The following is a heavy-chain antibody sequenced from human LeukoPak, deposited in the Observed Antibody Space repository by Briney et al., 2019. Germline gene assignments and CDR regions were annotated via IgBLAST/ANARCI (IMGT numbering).Heavy chain of an antibody. J-gene: IGHJ4*02. V-gene: IGHV3-48*02. D-gene: IGHD1-26*01. CDR3: ARNSVGAANFDY. Sequence: GGSLRLPCAASGFTFNSYSMSWVRQAPGKGLEWISYITSSSSTIYYADSVKGRFTISRDNAKNSLYLQMNSLRDEDTAVYYCARNSVGAANFDYWGQGTLVTVSS. CDR1: GFTFNSYS. CDR2: ITSSSSTI.